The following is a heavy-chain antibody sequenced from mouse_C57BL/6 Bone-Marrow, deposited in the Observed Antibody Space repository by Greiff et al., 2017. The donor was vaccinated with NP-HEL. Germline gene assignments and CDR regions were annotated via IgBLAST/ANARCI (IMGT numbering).Heavy chain of an antibody. CDR2: VDPANGNT. V-gene: IGHV14-3*02. Sequence: EVQLQQSGAELVKPGASVKLSCTASGFNIKDFYMHWVKQRPEQGLEWIGRVDPANGNTDYDPTFQDKATITADTSSNTAYLQLSSLTSEDSAVYYCSRVGGYYDGFGGQGTTPTVSA. CDR3: SRVGGYYDGF. J-gene: IGHJ2*01. CDR1: GFNIKDFY. D-gene: IGHD2-3*01.